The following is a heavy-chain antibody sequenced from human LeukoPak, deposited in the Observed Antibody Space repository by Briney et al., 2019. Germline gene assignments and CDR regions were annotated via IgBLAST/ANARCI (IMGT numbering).Heavy chain of an antibody. D-gene: IGHD3-10*02. J-gene: IGHJ6*04. V-gene: IGHV3-48*03. Sequence: GGSLRLSCAASGFTFSSYEMNWVRQAPGKGMEWVSYISSSGSTIYYADSVKGRFTISRDNAKNSLYLQMNSLRAEDTAVYYCAELGITMIGGVWGKGTTVTVSS. CDR2: ISSSGSTI. CDR3: AELGITMIGGV. CDR1: GFTFSSYE.